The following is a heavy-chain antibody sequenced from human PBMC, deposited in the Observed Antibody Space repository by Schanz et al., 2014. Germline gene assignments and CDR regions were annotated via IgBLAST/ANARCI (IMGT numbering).Heavy chain of an antibody. CDR2: ISGSSIHK. V-gene: IGHV3-11*05. D-gene: IGHD6-19*01. CDR3: ARDLISSGWYG. Sequence: QVQLVESGGGVVRPGGSLRLSCVASGFTFSDAWMTWVRQAPGKGLEWVSHISGSSIHKNYADSVKGRFTISRDNAKNSLYLQMNSLRVEDTAVYYCARDLISSGWYGWGQGTLVTVSS. J-gene: IGHJ4*02. CDR1: GFTFSDAW.